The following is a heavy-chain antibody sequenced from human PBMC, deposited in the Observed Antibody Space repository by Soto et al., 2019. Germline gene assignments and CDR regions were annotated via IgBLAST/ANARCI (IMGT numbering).Heavy chain of an antibody. V-gene: IGHV3-30*03. Sequence: QVQLVESGGGVVQPGRSLRLSCAASGFTFSHYGIHWVRQAPGKGLEWLAVISYDGSNKHYADSVKGRFTVSRDNSKNTLYLQMNSLRAEDTDVYFGARYSGKYQGPIDYWGQGTLVTVSS. D-gene: IGHD1-26*01. CDR1: GFTFSHYG. CDR3: ARYSGKYQGPIDY. J-gene: IGHJ4*02. CDR2: ISYDGSNK.